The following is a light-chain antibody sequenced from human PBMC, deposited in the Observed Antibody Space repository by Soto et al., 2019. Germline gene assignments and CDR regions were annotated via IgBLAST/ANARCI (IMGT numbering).Light chain of an antibody. V-gene: IGKV1-5*01. J-gene: IGKJ1*01. Sequence: DLPMTQSPSTLSASVGDRVTSTCRASQDINRWLAWYQQKPGKAPKILIYNADTLESGVPSRFSGSGYGTEFTLTISSLQPDDFATYYCQQYHRWTFGQGTKV. CDR1: QDINRW. CDR2: NAD. CDR3: QQYHRWT.